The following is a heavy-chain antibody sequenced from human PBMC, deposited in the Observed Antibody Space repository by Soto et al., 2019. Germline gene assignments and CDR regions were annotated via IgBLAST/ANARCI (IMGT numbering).Heavy chain of an antibody. Sequence: QVQLVQSGAEVKKPGSSVKVSCKASGGTFSSYAISWVRQAPGQGLEWMGGIIPIFGTANYAQKLQGRVTMTTDTSTSTAYMELRSLRSDDTAVYYCARLLPVAGNLWGQGTLVTVSS. CDR2: IIPIFGTA. D-gene: IGHD6-19*01. CDR3: ARLLPVAGNL. V-gene: IGHV1-69*06. J-gene: IGHJ5*02. CDR1: GGTFSSYA.